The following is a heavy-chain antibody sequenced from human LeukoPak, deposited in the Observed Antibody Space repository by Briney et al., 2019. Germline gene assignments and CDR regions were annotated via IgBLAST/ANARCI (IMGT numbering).Heavy chain of an antibody. V-gene: IGHV4-4*07. CDR1: ARPISTYS. CDR2: MYTSGST. D-gene: IGHD6-13*01. Sequence: SQSLSLTCTVSARPISTYSWSWIRQPAGKGLEWIGRMYTSGSTNYNPSLKSRVTMSVDTSKTHFSLKLSSVTAADTAVYFCARDSGSSWYDWFDPWGQGTLVTVSS. CDR3: ARDSGSSWYDWFDP. J-gene: IGHJ5*02.